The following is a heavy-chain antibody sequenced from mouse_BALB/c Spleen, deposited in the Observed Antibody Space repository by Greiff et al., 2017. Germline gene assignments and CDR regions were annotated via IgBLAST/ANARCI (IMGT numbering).Heavy chain of an antibody. D-gene: IGHD6-1*01. CDR2: ISTYYGDA. V-gene: IGHV1S137*01. J-gene: IGHJ4*01. Sequence: VKLQESGAELVRPGVSVKISCKGSGYTFTDYAMHWVKQSHAKSLEWIGVISTYYGDASYNQKFKGKATMTVDKSSSTAYMERARLTSEDSAIYYGARALAMDYWGQGTSVTVSS. CDR3: ARALAMDY. CDR1: GYTFTDYA.